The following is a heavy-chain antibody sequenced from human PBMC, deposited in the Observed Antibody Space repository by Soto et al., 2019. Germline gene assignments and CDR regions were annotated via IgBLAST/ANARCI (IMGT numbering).Heavy chain of an antibody. CDR2: MSYDGSDT. Sequence: ESGGGVVQPGRSLRLSCVGSGFIFSHNGMQWVRQTPGKGLEWVAFMSYDGSDTFYADSVKGRFTISRDNSKNTLFLHMSKLRAEDTAMYYFTIVRVAYSALDHWGQGTLVTVSS. CDR3: TIVRVAYSALDH. J-gene: IGHJ4*02. D-gene: IGHD2-8*02. CDR1: GFIFSHNG. V-gene: IGHV3-30*03.